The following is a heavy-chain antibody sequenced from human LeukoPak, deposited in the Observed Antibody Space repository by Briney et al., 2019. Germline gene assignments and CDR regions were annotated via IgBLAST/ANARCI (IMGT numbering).Heavy chain of an antibody. J-gene: IGHJ4*02. D-gene: IGHD6-13*01. V-gene: IGHV4-4*07. CDR1: GGSVTTFY. Sequence: SETLSLTCTVSGGSVTTFYWSWIRQPAGKGLEWIGRIYSSGTTNYNPSLKSRVTMSIDTSKNQFSVKLSSVTAADTAVYYCARESSSWTWGQGTLVTVSS. CDR2: IYSSGTT. CDR3: ARESSSWT.